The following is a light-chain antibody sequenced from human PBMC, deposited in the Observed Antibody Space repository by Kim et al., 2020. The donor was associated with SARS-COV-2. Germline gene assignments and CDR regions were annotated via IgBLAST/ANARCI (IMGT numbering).Light chain of an antibody. Sequence: SSELNHDPAVSVALGQTVRITCQGDSLRSYYASWYQQKPGQAPVLVIYGKNNRPSGIPDRFSGSSSGNTASLTITGAQAEDEADYYCNSRDSSGNHYVFG. CDR2: GKN. CDR1: SLRSYY. CDR3: NSRDSSGNHYV. J-gene: IGLJ1*01. V-gene: IGLV3-19*01.